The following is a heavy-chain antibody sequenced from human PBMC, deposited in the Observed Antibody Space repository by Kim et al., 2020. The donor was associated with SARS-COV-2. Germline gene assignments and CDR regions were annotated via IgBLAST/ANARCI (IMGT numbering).Heavy chain of an antibody. Sequence: SETLSLTCSVSGGSISRYHWSWIRQPAGKGLEWIGRVFINGITNYNPSFKSRVSMSLDTSRSQLSLRLTSVSAADTAVYYFARIQRADFSTSTPLDYWGPGTLVTVSS. J-gene: IGHJ4*02. CDR1: GGSISRYH. CDR3: ARIQRADFSTSTPLDY. V-gene: IGHV4-4*07. D-gene: IGHD3-3*02. CDR2: VFINGIT.